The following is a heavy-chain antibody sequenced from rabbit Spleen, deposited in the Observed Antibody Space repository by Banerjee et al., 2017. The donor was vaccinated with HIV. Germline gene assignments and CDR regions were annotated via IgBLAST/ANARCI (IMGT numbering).Heavy chain of an antibody. D-gene: IGHD8-1*01. CDR2: IDSGSSGFT. V-gene: IGHV1S40*01. CDR1: GIDFSSYYY. J-gene: IGHJ4*01. CDR3: ARDSGSSYVDYFTL. Sequence: QSLEESGGGLVQPEGSLTLTCTASGIDFSSYYYMCWVRQAPGKGLEWIACIDSGSSGFTYFASWAKGRFTISKTSSTTVTLQMTSLTAADTATYFCARDSGSSYVDYFTLWGPGTSSPS.